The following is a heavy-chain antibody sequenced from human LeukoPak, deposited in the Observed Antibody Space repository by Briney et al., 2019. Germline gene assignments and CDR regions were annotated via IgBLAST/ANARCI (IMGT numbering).Heavy chain of an antibody. CDR2: INDSGGST. Sequence: GGSLRLSCAASGFTFSSYAMSWVRQAPGKGLAGVSAINDSGGSTYYADSVKGRFTISRDNSKNTLYLQMNSLRAEDTAVYYCAKDPLTKFSSSAARFDYWGQGTLVTVSS. CDR3: AKDPLTKFSSSAARFDY. CDR1: GFTFSSYA. J-gene: IGHJ4*02. D-gene: IGHD6-6*01. V-gene: IGHV3-23*01.